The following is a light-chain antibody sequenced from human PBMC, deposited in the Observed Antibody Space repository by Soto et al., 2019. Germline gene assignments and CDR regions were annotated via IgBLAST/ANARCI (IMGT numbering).Light chain of an antibody. CDR2: GAS. CDR1: QSVSSY. CDR3: QQYGSSTRT. Sequence: EILLTQSPATLSLSPGERATLSCGASQSVSSYLAWYQQKPGKAPRLLIYGASSRATGIPERLSGSGYGTDLTITISRLENEDFEVYYCQQYGSSTRTFGQGTKVDIK. V-gene: IGKV3-20*01. J-gene: IGKJ1*01.